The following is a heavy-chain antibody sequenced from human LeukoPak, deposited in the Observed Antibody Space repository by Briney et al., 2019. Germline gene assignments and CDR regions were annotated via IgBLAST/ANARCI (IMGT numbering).Heavy chain of an antibody. Sequence: SETLSLTCAVYGGSFSGYYWSWIRQPPGKGLEWIGEINHSGSTNYNPSFKSRVTISVDTSKNQFSLRLSSVTAADTAVYYCARRLTRISYHYNWFDPWGQGTLVTVSS. CDR2: INHSGST. V-gene: IGHV4-34*01. J-gene: IGHJ5*02. CDR1: GGSFSGYY. CDR3: ARRLTRISYHYNWFDP. D-gene: IGHD3-22*01.